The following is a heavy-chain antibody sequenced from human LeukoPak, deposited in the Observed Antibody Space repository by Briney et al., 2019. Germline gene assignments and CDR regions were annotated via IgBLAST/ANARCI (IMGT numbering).Heavy chain of an antibody. V-gene: IGHV1-2*02. CDR3: ATGSGTYSPDY. Sequence: GASVKVSCKASGYTFTGQYLHWVRQAPGQGLEWMGWITPNSGGTNYAQNFQGRVTMTRDTSISTAYMELSRLRSDDTAVYYCATGSGTYSPDYWGKGTLVTVSS. D-gene: IGHD3-10*01. CDR1: GYTFTGQY. J-gene: IGHJ4*02. CDR2: ITPNSGGT.